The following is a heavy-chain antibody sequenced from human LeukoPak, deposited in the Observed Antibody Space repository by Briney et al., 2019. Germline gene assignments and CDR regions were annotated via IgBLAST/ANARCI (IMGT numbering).Heavy chain of an antibody. Sequence: GGSLRLSCAASGFTFSSYGMHWVRQAPGKGLEWVAVISYDGSNKYYADSVKGRFTISRDNSKNTLYLQMNSLRAEDTAVYYCAKEAAAGIVPHYYGMDVWGQGTTVTVSS. V-gene: IGHV3-30*18. J-gene: IGHJ6*02. D-gene: IGHD6-13*01. CDR1: GFTFSSYG. CDR2: ISYDGSNK. CDR3: AKEAAAGIVPHYYGMDV.